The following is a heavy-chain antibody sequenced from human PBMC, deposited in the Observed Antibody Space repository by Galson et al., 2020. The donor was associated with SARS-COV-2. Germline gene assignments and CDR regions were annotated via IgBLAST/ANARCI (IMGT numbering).Heavy chain of an antibody. D-gene: IGHD1-1*01. CDR2: ISSGSSYI. CDR1: GFTFSSYS. V-gene: IGHV3-21*01. CDR3: ARLGGMAATPDRYYCDGLDV. J-gene: IGHJ6*02. Sequence: GGSLRLSCAASGFTFSSYSMNWVRQAPGKGLEWVSSISSGSSYIYYADSVKGRFTISRDNAKNSLFLQMNSLRTEDTAVYYCARLGGMAATPDRYYCDGLDVWGQGSTVTVSS.